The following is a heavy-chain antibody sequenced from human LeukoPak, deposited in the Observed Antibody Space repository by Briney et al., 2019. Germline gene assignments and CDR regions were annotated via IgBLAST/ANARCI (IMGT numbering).Heavy chain of an antibody. CDR3: ARGAAAIPDFDY. J-gene: IGHJ4*02. D-gene: IGHD2-2*02. Sequence: SETLSLTCAVYGGSFSGYYWSWIRQPPGKGLEWIGYIYYSGSTNYNPSLKSRVTISVDTSKNQFSLKLSSVTAADTAVYYCARGAAAIPDFDYWGQGTLVTVSS. CDR2: IYYSGST. V-gene: IGHV4-59*01. CDR1: GGSFSGYY.